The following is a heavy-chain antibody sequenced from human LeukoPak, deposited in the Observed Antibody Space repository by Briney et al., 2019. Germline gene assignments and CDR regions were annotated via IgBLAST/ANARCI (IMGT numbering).Heavy chain of an antibody. J-gene: IGHJ6*02. CDR1: GFTFSGYW. D-gene: IGHD3-16*01. Sequence: GGSLRLSCAASGFTFSGYWMHWVRQAPGKGLVWVSRLNSDGSSTSHADSVKGRFTISRDNAKNTLYLQMNSLRAEDTAVYYCARPASGSYGYYYGMDVWGQGTTVTVSS. CDR3: ARPASGSYGYYYGMDV. CDR2: LNSDGSST. V-gene: IGHV3-74*01.